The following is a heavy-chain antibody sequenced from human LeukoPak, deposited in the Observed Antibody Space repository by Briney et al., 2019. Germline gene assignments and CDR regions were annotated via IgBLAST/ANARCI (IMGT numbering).Heavy chain of an antibody. J-gene: IGHJ2*01. D-gene: IGHD3-22*01. CDR1: GYTFSSYA. Sequence: ASVEVSCKASGYTFSSYAMQWVRQAPGQRLEWMGWINVVNANTKYSQKFQGRVTITRDTSASTVYMELSSLRSEDTAVYYCARSFTGGYDRRYFDVWGRGTLVTVSS. V-gene: IGHV1-3*01. CDR2: INVVNANT. CDR3: ARSFTGGYDRRYFDV.